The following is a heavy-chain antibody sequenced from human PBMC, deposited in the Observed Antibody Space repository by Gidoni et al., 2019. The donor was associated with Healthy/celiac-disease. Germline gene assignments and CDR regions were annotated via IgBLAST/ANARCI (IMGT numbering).Heavy chain of an antibody. D-gene: IGHD2-2*01. J-gene: IGHJ4*02. CDR1: GFTFSNYG. CDR2: ISYDGSIK. Sequence: QVQLVESGGGVVQPGRYLRLSCAASGFTFSNYGLQWVRQAPGKGLEWVAVISYDGSIKYYADSVKGRFTISRDNSKNTLYLQMNSLRAEDTAVYYCAKDRRACSTSCYASRSLPSYWGQGTLVTVSS. V-gene: IGHV3-30*18. CDR3: AKDRRACSTSCYASRSLPSY.